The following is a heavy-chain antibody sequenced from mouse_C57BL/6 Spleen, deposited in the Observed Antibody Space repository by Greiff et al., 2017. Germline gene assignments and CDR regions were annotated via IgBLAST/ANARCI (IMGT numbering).Heavy chain of an antibody. Sequence: EVQLQQSGPELVKPGASVTISCKASGYSFTGYYMNWVKQSPEKSLEWIGEINPRTGGTTYNQKFKAKATLTVDKSSSTAYMQLKSLTSEDSAVYYCARYGNSAGYSWFAYWGQGTLVTVSA. CDR1: GYSFTGYY. V-gene: IGHV1-42*01. D-gene: IGHD3-2*02. CDR3: ARYGNSAGYSWFAY. CDR2: INPRTGGT. J-gene: IGHJ3*01.